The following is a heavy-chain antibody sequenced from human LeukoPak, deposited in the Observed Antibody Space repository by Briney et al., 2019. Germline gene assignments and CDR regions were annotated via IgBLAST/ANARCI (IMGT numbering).Heavy chain of an antibody. CDR2: ITGSGGST. Sequence: GGSLRLSCAASGFTFSNYAMSWVRQAPGKGLEWVSFITGSGGSTYYADSVKGRFTISRDNSKNTLYLQMNSLRAEDTAVYYCAKWGDYDVLTGYYDPDYWGQGTLVTVSS. CDR1: GFTFSNYA. D-gene: IGHD3-9*01. V-gene: IGHV3-23*01. CDR3: AKWGDYDVLTGYYDPDY. J-gene: IGHJ4*02.